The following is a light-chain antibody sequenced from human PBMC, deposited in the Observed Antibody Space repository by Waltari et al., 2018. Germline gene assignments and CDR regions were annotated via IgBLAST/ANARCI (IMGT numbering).Light chain of an antibody. CDR3: QQYGRSSWT. CDR2: GAS. CDR1: QSVSSSD. Sequence: EIVLTRSPGTLSLSPGERAALSCRASQSVSSSDLAWYQQKPGQAPRLIIYGASSRATGIPDRFSGSGSGTDFTLAISRLEPEDFAVYYCQQYGRSSWTFGQGTKVEIK. V-gene: IGKV3-20*01. J-gene: IGKJ1*01.